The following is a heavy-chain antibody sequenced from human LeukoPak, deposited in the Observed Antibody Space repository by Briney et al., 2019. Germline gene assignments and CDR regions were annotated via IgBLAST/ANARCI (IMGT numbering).Heavy chain of an antibody. D-gene: IGHD5-18*01. Sequence: SETLSLTCTVSGGSISSGGYCWGWIRQHPGKGLEWIGYIHYSGSTYYNPSLKSRVTISVDTSKNQFSLKLSSVTAADTAVYYCARDQTAMAAFDYWGQGTLVTVSS. J-gene: IGHJ4*02. CDR3: ARDQTAMAAFDY. CDR1: GGSISSGGYC. CDR2: IHYSGST. V-gene: IGHV4-31*03.